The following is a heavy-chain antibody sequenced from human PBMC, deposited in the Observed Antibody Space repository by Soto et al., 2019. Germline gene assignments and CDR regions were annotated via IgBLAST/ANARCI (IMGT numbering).Heavy chain of an antibody. V-gene: IGHV3-23*01. CDR3: AKDDIDGDYPDY. CDR1: GFTFRNFA. Sequence: DVQLLESGGGLVQPRGSLRLSCAASGFTFRNFAMTWVRQAPGKGLQWVSSISRSGSRTFYADSVKGRFTISRDNSKNTLYLQMNSLRVEDTAVYYCAKDDIDGDYPDYWGQGTLVTVSS. CDR2: ISRSGSRT. D-gene: IGHD4-17*01. J-gene: IGHJ4*02.